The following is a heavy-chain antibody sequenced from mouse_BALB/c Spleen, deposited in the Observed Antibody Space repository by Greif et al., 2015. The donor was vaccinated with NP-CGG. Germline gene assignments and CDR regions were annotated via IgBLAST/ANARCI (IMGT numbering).Heavy chain of an antibody. Sequence: LQQSGSELVRPGASVKLSCKASGYTFTSYWMHWVKQRPGQGLEWIGNIYPGSGSTNYDEKFKSKATLTVDTSSSTAYMQLSSLTSEDSAVYYCTREPYYYGSSYPWFAYWGQGTLVTVSA. D-gene: IGHD1-1*01. CDR2: IYPGSGST. J-gene: IGHJ3*01. V-gene: IGHV1S22*01. CDR3: TREPYYYGSSYPWFAY. CDR1: GYTFTSYW.